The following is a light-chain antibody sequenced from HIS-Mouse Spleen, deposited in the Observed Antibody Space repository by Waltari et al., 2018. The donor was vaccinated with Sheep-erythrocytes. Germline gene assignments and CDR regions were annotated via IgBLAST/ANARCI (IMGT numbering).Light chain of an antibody. V-gene: IGLV3-1*01. J-gene: IGLJ2*01. CDR1: KLGDKY. CDR3: QAWDSSIVV. CDR2: QDT. Sequence: SSELTQPPSVSVSPGQTASITCSGEKLGDKYACWYQQKPGQSPVLVIYQDTKRPSGIPERFSGSNSGNTATLTISGTQAMDEADYYCQAWDSSIVVFGGGTKLTDL.